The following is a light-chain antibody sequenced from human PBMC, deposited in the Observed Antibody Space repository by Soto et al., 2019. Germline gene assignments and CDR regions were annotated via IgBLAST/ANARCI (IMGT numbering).Light chain of an antibody. CDR1: QSIRSP. Sequence: EIVLTQSPATLSLSPGERATLSCRASQSIRSPFLAWYQQKPGQAPRLFIHGASSRATGIPARFSGSGSGTEFTLTISSLQSEDFAVYYCQQYNNWRLITFGQGTRLEIK. CDR3: QQYNNWRLIT. J-gene: IGKJ5*01. CDR2: GAS. V-gene: IGKV3D-15*01.